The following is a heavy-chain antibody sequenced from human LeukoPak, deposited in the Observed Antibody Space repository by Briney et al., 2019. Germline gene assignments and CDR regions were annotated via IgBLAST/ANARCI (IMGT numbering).Heavy chain of an antibody. V-gene: IGHV3-30-3*01. CDR2: ISYDGNKI. J-gene: IGHJ3*01. Sequence: GGSLRLSCAASGFTISSYPLHWVRQAPGKGLEWVTLISYDGNKIYYAGSVKGRFTISRDNSKNTLYLQMNGLRAEDTAVYYCARESGWGLPHAFDFWGQGTMVTVSS. CDR3: ARESGWGLPHAFDF. D-gene: IGHD3-3*01. CDR1: GFTISSYP.